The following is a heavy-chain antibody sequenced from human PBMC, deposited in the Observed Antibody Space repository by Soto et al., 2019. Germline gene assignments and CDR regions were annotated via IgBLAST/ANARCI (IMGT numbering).Heavy chain of an antibody. CDR2: INPSGGST. CDR3: ARDSGAVPAANYYYGMDV. Sequence: ASVKVSCKASGYTFTSYYMHWVRQAPGQGLEWMGIINPSGGSTSYAQKFQGRVTMTRDTSTSTVYMELSSLRSEDTAVYYCARDSGAVPAANYYYGMDVWGQGTTVTVSS. J-gene: IGHJ6*02. D-gene: IGHD2-2*01. V-gene: IGHV1-46*01. CDR1: GYTFTSYY.